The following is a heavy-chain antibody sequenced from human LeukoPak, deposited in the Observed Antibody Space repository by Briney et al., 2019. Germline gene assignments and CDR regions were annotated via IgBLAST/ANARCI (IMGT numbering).Heavy chain of an antibody. V-gene: IGHV1-2*06. CDR3: ARGGAVLGTKYNWFDP. D-gene: IGHD1-1*01. J-gene: IGHJ5*02. CDR2: INPNSGGT. Sequence: ASVKVSCKASGYTFTGYYMHWVRQAPGQGLEWMGRINPNSGGTNYAQKFQGRVTMTRDTSISTGYLELSRLRSDDTALYYCARGGAVLGTKYNWFDPWGQGTLVTVSS. CDR1: GYTFTGYY.